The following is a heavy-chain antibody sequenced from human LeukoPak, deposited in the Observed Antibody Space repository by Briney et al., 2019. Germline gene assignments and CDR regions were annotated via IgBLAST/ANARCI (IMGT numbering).Heavy chain of an antibody. J-gene: IGHJ6*03. D-gene: IGHD3-10*01. CDR2: INHSGST. CDR1: GGSFSGYY. Sequence: PSETLSLTCAVYGGSFSGYYWSWIRQPPGKGLEWIGEINHSGSTNYNPSLKSRVTISVDTSKNQFSLKLSSVITADTAVYYCARRYYGSGSSYNYYYYYYMDVWGKGTTVTISS. CDR3: ARRYYGSGSSYNYYYYYYMDV. V-gene: IGHV4-34*01.